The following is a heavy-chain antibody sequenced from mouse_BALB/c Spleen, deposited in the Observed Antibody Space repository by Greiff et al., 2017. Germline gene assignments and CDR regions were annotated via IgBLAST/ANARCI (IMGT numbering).Heavy chain of an antibody. CDR2: ISSGSSTI. CDR3: ARYYGKGFDY. CDR1: GFTFSSFG. V-gene: IGHV5-17*02. D-gene: IGHD2-1*01. J-gene: IGHJ2*01. Sequence: VQLQQSGGGLVQPGGSRKLSCAASGFTFSSFGMHWVRQAPEKGLEWVAYISSGSSTIYYADTVKGRFTISRDNPKNTLFLQMTSLRSEDTAMYYCARYYGKGFDYWGQGTTLTVSS.